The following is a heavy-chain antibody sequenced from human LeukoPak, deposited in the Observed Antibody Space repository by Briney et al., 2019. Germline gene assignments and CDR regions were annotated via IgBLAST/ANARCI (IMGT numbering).Heavy chain of an antibody. J-gene: IGHJ4*02. D-gene: IGHD4-17*01. Sequence: EASVKVSCTASGFTFTISAVQWVRQARGQRLEWIGWIVVGSGNTNYAQKFQERVTITRDMSTSTAYLELSSLRSEDTAVYYCAADPYDYGDYVLGYWGQGTLVTVSS. CDR3: AADPYDYGDYVLGY. CDR1: GFTFTISA. CDR2: IVVGSGNT. V-gene: IGHV1-58*01.